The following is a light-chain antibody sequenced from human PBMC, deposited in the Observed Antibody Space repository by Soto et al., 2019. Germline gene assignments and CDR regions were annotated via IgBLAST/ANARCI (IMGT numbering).Light chain of an antibody. Sequence: QSVLTQSPSASASLGASVKLTCTLSSGHSSYAIAWHQQQPEKGPRSLMKISSDGSHSKGDGIPDRFSGSSSGAERYLTISSLQSEDEDDYYCQNWDTGARVVFGGGTKLTVL. J-gene: IGLJ2*01. CDR3: QNWDTGARVV. V-gene: IGLV4-69*01. CDR2: ISSDGSH. CDR1: SGHSSYA.